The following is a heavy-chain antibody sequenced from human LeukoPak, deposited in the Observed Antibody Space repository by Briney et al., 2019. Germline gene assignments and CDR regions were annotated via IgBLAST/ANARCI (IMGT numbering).Heavy chain of an antibody. CDR1: GGTFSSYA. CDR2: IIPIFGTA. D-gene: IGHD6-19*01. J-gene: IGHJ4*02. CDR3: ARDVYSSGWWDY. V-gene: IGHV1-69*05. Sequence: GASVKVSFKASGGTFSSYAISWVRQAPGQGLEWMGRIIPIFGTANYAQKFQGRVTITTDESTSTAYMELSSLRSEDTAVYYCARDVYSSGWWDYWGQGTLVTVSS.